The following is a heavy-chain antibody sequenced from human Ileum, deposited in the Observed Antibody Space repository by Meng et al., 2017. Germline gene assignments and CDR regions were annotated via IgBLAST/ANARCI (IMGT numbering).Heavy chain of an antibody. CDR1: GDSISSITYY. CDR3: AREQADGNLGGY. Sequence: LRLQESGPGLVKPSKTRSLTCTVSGDSISSITYYWGWIRHPPGEGLEWIGSIYYGRSASYYPSLKGRVTISIDSSKNQFSLKLTSVTAADTAIYYCAREQADGNLGGYWGQGTLVTVSS. J-gene: IGHJ4*02. CDR2: IYYGRSA. V-gene: IGHV4-39*07. D-gene: IGHD6-13*01.